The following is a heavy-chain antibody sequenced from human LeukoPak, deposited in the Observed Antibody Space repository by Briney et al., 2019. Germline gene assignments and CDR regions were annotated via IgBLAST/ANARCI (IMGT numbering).Heavy chain of an antibody. D-gene: IGHD4-17*01. CDR2: IYYSGST. J-gene: IGHJ3*02. CDR1: GGSISSHY. CDR3: ARHNYDDYVFDI. V-gene: IGHV4-59*08. Sequence: PSDTLSLTCTVSGGSISSHYWSWIRQPPGKGLEWIGYIYYSGSTNYNPSLKSRVTMSVDTSKQFSLSLSSVTAADTAVYYCARHNYDDYVFDIWGQGTKVTVSS.